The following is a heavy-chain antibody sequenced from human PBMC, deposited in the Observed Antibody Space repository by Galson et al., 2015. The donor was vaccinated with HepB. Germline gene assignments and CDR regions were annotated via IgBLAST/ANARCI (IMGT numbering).Heavy chain of an antibody. Sequence: SLRLSCAASGFTFGDYAMNWFRQAPGKGLEWVGFIRSKVYGGTTEYAASVKGRFAISRDDSKSIAYLQMNSLKTEDTAVYYCTREPFGYDILTAYFRHDYWGQGTLVTVSS. CDR3: TREPFGYDILTAYFRHDY. J-gene: IGHJ4*02. CDR1: GFTFGDYA. V-gene: IGHV3-49*03. CDR2: IRSKVYGGTT. D-gene: IGHD3-9*01.